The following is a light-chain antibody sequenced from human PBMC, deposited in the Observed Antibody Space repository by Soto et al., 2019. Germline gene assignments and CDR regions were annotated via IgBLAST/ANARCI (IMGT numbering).Light chain of an antibody. CDR1: SXDLAIYNY. CDR3: SSYPDSSNYV. Sequence: QSVLTQPASVSGSPGQSITISCTGTSXDLAIYNYVSWYQQQPGKAPKLMIYQVTNRPSGVSNRFSGSRSGNTASLTISGLQAEDEADYYCSSYPDSSNYVFGTGT. J-gene: IGLJ1*01. CDR2: QVT. V-gene: IGLV2-14*01.